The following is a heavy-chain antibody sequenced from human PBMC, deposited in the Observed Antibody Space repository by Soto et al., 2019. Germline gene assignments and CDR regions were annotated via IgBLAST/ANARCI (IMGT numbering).Heavy chain of an antibody. CDR2: IDPSDSYT. V-gene: IGHV5-10-1*01. J-gene: IGHJ6*02. Sequence: GESLKISCKGSGYSFTSYWISWVRQMPGKGLEWVGRIDPSDSYTNYSPSFQGHVTISADKSISTAYLQWSSLKASDTAMYYCARHETSYGYSYYGMDVWGQGTTVTVSS. CDR1: GYSFTSYW. CDR3: ARHETSYGYSYYGMDV. D-gene: IGHD5-18*01.